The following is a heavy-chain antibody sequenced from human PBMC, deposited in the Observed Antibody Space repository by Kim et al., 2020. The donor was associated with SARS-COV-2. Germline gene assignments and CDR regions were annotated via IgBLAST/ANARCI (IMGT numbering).Heavy chain of an antibody. V-gene: IGHV7-4-1*02. D-gene: IGHD5-12*01. J-gene: IGHJ4*02. CDR3: ARDIGYADY. CDR2: GNP. Sequence: GNPTYAQGFTGRFVFSLDTSVSTAYLQISSLKAEDTAVYYCARDIGYADYWGQGTLVTVSS.